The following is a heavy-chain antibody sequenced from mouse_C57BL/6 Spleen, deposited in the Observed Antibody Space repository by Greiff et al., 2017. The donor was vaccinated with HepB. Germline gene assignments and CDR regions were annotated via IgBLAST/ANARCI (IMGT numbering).Heavy chain of an antibody. CDR3: ANYYGSSAFAY. CDR2: IHPSDSDT. J-gene: IGHJ3*01. V-gene: IGHV1-74*01. D-gene: IGHD1-1*01. Sequence: QVHVKQPGAELVKPGASVKVSCKASGYTFTSYWMHWVKQRPGQGLEWIGRIHPSDSDTNYNQKFKGKATLTVDKSSSTAYMQLSSLTSEDSAVYYCANYYGSSAFAYWGQGTLVTVSA. CDR1: GYTFTSYW.